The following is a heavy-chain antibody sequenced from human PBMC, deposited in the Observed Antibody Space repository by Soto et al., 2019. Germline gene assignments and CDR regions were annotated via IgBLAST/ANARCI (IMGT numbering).Heavy chain of an antibody. Sequence: GGSLRLSCAASGFTFSSYWMHWVRQAPGKGLVWVSRINSDGSSTSYADSVKGRFTISRDNAKNTLYLQMNSLRAEDTAVYYCAREGFLDAFDIWGQGTMVTVSS. CDR2: INSDGSST. J-gene: IGHJ3*02. CDR3: AREGFLDAFDI. CDR1: GFTFSSYW. V-gene: IGHV3-74*01.